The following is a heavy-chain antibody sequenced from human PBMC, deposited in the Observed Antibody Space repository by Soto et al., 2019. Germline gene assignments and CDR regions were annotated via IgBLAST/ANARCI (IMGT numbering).Heavy chain of an antibody. CDR2: INAGNGNT. J-gene: IGHJ6*03. Sequence: ASVKVSCKASGYTFTSYAMHWVRQAPGQRLEWMGWINAGNGNTKYSQKFQGRVTITRDTSASTAYMELSSLRSEDTAVYYCERDSRPYDFWSGPTNYYMDVWGKGTTVTLSS. D-gene: IGHD3-3*01. V-gene: IGHV1-3*01. CDR3: ERDSRPYDFWSGPTNYYMDV. CDR1: GYTFTSYA.